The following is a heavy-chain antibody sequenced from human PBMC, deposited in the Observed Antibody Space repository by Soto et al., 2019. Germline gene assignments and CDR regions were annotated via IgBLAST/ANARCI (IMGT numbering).Heavy chain of an antibody. V-gene: IGHV4-31*03. Sequence: PSETLSLTCTVSGGSISSGGYYWSWIRQHPGKGLEWIGYIYYSGSTYYNPSLKSRVTISVDTSKNQFSLKLSSVTAADTAVYYCARAPSLGIWFGNWFVPWGQGTRVTVSS. D-gene: IGHD3-10*01. J-gene: IGHJ5*02. CDR1: GGSISSGGYY. CDR3: ARAPSLGIWFGNWFVP. CDR2: IYYSGST.